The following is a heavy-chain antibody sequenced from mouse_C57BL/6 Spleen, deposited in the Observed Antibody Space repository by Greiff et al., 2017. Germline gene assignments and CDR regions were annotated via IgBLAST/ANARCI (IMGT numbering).Heavy chain of an antibody. V-gene: IGHV1-52*01. CDR2: IDPSDSET. D-gene: IGHD2-4*01. J-gene: IGHJ3*01. CDR1: GYTFTSYW. Sequence: QVQLQQPGAELVRPGSSVKLSCKASGYTFTSYWMHWVKQRPIQGLEWIGNIDPSDSETHYNQKFKDKATLTVDKSSSPAYMQLSSLTSEDSAVYYCARGGGYYDYDGFAYWGQGTLVTVSA. CDR3: ARGGGYYDYDGFAY.